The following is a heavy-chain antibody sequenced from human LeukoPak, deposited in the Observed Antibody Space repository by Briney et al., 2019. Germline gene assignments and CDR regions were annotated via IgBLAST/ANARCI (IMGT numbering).Heavy chain of an antibody. Sequence: ASVKVSCKASGYTFTSYGISWVRQAPGQGLEWMGWISAYNGNTNYAQKLQGRVTMTTDTSTSTAYMELRSLRSDDTAVYYCAREDYGSGGLNWFDPWGQGTLVTVSS. CDR1: GYTFTSYG. CDR3: AREDYGSGGLNWFDP. J-gene: IGHJ5*02. V-gene: IGHV1-18*01. CDR2: ISAYNGNT. D-gene: IGHD3-10*01.